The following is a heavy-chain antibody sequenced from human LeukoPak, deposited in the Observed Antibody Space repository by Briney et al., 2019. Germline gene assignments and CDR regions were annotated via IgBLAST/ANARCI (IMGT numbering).Heavy chain of an antibody. V-gene: IGHV1-18*01. D-gene: IGHD1-1*01. J-gene: IGHJ4*02. Sequence: GASVKVSCKASGYTFTSYGFSWVRQAAGQGLEGMGWINAYNGNTNYAQKLQGRVTITTVTSTSTAYMELRSLRFDDTALYYCARRQGTTLSFDYWGQGTLVTVSS. CDR1: GYTFTSYG. CDR2: INAYNGNT. CDR3: ARRQGTTLSFDY.